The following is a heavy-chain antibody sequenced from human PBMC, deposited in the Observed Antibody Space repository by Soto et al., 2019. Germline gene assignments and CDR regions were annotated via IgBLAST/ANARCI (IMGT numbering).Heavy chain of an antibody. CDR3: TRHRIAVAAPLDS. Sequence: PSETLSLTCTVSGGAIRNSIYYWGWIRQPPGKVLEWIGTIYYDGSVAYSPSLKSRVTLSVDTSRNPFSVKINSVTAADTAVYLCTRHRIAVAAPLDSWGQGTLVTVS. J-gene: IGHJ4*02. D-gene: IGHD6-19*01. V-gene: IGHV4-39*01. CDR2: IYYDGSV. CDR1: GGAIRNSIYY.